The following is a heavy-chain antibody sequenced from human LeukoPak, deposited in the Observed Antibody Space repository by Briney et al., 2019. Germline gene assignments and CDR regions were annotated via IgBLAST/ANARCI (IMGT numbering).Heavy chain of an antibody. CDR3: AKVRESDTSGWYTFDY. CDR1: GFTVSSNY. V-gene: IGHV3-23*01. CDR2: ISTSGGST. D-gene: IGHD6-19*01. Sequence: GGSLRLSCAASGFTVSSNYMSWVRQAPGKGLEWVSSISTSGGSTYYADSVKGRFSISRDNSKDTLYLQVNSLRAEDTAVYYCAKVRESDTSGWYTFDYWGQGTLVTVSS. J-gene: IGHJ4*02.